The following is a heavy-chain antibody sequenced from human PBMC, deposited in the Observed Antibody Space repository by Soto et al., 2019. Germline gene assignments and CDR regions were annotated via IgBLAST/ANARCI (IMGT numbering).Heavy chain of an antibody. CDR3: ARYKSSMVAAAGYWFDP. CDR1: GGSISNYY. Sequence: SETLSLTCTVSGGSISNYYWSWIRQPPGKGLEWIGYFYYSGITNYNPSLKSRVTMSVDTSKNQFSLKLSSVTAADTAVYYCARYKSSMVAAAGYWFDPWGQGTLVTVSS. D-gene: IGHD6-13*01. J-gene: IGHJ5*02. V-gene: IGHV4-59*08. CDR2: FYYSGIT.